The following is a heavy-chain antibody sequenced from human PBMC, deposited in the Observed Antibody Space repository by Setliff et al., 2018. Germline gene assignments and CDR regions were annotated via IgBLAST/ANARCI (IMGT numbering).Heavy chain of an antibody. J-gene: IGHJ5*02. V-gene: IGHV1-8*03. CDR3: ARGRRGNYDFWSGYSNWFDP. CDR2: MNPNSGNT. Sequence: ASVKVSCKASGYTFTSYDINWVRQATGQGLEWMGWMNPNSGNTGYAQKFQGRVTITRNTSISTAYMELSSLRSEDTAVYYCARGRRGNYDFWSGYSNWFDPWGQGTLVT. D-gene: IGHD3-3*01. CDR1: GYTFTSYD.